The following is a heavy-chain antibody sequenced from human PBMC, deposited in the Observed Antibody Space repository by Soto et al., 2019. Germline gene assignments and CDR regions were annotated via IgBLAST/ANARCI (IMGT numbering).Heavy chain of an antibody. Sequence: HPGGSLRLSCAASGFTFSSYAMSWVRQAPGKGLEWVSAISGSGGSTYYADSVKGRFTISRDNSKNTLYLQMNSLRAEDTAVYYCAKDTSTIPFEYYYYGMDVWGQGTTVTVSS. CDR1: GFTFSSYA. CDR3: AKDTSTIPFEYYYYGMDV. V-gene: IGHV3-23*01. CDR2: ISGSGGST. J-gene: IGHJ6*02. D-gene: IGHD5-12*01.